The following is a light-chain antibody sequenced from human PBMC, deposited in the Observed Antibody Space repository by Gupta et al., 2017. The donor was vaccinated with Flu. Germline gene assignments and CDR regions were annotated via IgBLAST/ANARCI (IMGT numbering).Light chain of an antibody. J-gene: IGKJ4*01. V-gene: IGKV3-15*01. CDR3: QQYNNWPLT. CDR1: QSVSSN. CDR2: GAS. Sequence: PATLSVPPGERATLSCRASQSVSSNLAWYQQKPGQAPRLLIYGASTRATGIPARFSGSGSGTELTLTISSLQSEDFAVYYCQQYNNWPLTFGGGTKVEIK.